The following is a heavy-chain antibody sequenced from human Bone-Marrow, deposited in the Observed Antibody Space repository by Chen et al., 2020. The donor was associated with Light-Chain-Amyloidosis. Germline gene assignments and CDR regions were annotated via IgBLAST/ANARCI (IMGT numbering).Heavy chain of an antibody. V-gene: IGHV3-7*01. CDR3: AEINTN. Sequence: EVQLVESGGGLVQPGGSLRLFCVASGFTFSSHWMSWVRQAPGKGLEWVDNIKQDGSEKYYADSVKGRFTISRDNAKNSLYLQMNSLRAEDTAVYYCAEINTNWGQGTLVTVSS. CDR1: GFTFSSHW. CDR2: IKQDGSEK. J-gene: IGHJ4*02.